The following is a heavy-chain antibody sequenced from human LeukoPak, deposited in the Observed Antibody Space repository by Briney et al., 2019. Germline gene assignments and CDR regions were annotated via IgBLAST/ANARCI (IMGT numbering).Heavy chain of an antibody. CDR3: ARSYYYDSSGYYGVRAFDI. Sequence: GESLKISCKGSGYSFTSNWISWVRQMPGKGLEWMGRIDPSDSYTNYSPSFQGHVTISADKSISTAYLQWSSLKASDTAMYYCARSYYYDSSGYYGVRAFDIWGQGTMVTVS. CDR1: GYSFTSNW. CDR2: IDPSDSYT. V-gene: IGHV5-10-1*01. D-gene: IGHD3-22*01. J-gene: IGHJ3*02.